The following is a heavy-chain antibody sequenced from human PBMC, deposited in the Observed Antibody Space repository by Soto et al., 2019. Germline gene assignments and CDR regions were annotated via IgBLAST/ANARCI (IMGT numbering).Heavy chain of an antibody. CDR2: ISSSSSTI. V-gene: IGHV3-48*02. J-gene: IGHJ6*02. Sequence: GGSLRLSCAAPGFTFSSYGMNWVRQAPGKGLEWVSYISSSSSTIYYADSVKGRFTVSRDNDKKSLYLQMNSLRDEDTAVYYCARASTGDYYYYYGMDVWGQGTTVTVSS. CDR1: GFTFSSYG. CDR3: ARASTGDYYYYYGMDV.